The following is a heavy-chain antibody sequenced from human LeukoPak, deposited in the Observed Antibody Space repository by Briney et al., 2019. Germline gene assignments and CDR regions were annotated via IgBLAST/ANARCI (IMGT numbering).Heavy chain of an antibody. Sequence: SETLSLTCTVSGGSISSSSYYWGWIRQPPGKGLEWIGSIYYSGSTNYNPSLKSRVTISVDTSKNQFSLKLSSVTAADTAVYYCASDSSGWNTGVDYWGQGTLVTVSS. V-gene: IGHV4-39*07. D-gene: IGHD6-19*01. CDR3: ASDSSGWNTGVDY. J-gene: IGHJ4*02. CDR1: GGSISSSSYY. CDR2: IYYSGST.